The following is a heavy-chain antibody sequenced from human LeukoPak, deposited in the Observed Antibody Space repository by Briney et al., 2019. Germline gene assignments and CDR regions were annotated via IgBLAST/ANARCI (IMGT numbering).Heavy chain of an antibody. D-gene: IGHD6-19*01. CDR1: GFTLDDYG. CDR3: ARDQRSSGWFYFDY. J-gene: IGHJ4*02. Sequence: GGSLRLSCSASGFTLDDYGMNCVRQAPGRRPEWVSGINWNGGSTGYADSVKGRFTISRDNAKNSLYLQMNSLRAEDTALYYCARDQRSSGWFYFDYWGQGTLVTVSS. V-gene: IGHV3-20*04. CDR2: INWNGGST.